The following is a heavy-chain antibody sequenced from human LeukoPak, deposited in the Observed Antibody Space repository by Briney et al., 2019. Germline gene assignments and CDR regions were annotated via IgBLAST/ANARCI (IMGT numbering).Heavy chain of an antibody. J-gene: IGHJ6*03. V-gene: IGHV4-59*11. D-gene: IGHD4-11*01. CDR2: IYYSGST. CDR1: GGPISSHY. Sequence: SETLSLTCTGLGGPISSHYWSWIRQPPGKGLEWFGYIYYSGSTNYNPSLKSRVTISVDTSKNQFSLKLSSVTAADTAVYYCARATEYYYYYYMDVWGKGITVTVSS. CDR3: ARATEYYYYYYMDV.